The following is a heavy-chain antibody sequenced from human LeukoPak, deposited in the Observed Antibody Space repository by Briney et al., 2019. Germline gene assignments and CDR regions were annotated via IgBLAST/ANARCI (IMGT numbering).Heavy chain of an antibody. CDR3: ARGAYSTSPFDY. CDR1: GDSVSSNSAA. CDR2: TYYKSKWYA. Sequence: SQTLSLTCAISGDSVSSNSAAWNWIRQSPSRGLEWLGRTYYKSKWYAYYAASVRSRMIIDQDTSKNEFSLQLSSVTPEDTAVYYCARGAYSTSPFDYWGQGILVIVSS. D-gene: IGHD2/OR15-2a*01. J-gene: IGHJ4*02. V-gene: IGHV6-1*01.